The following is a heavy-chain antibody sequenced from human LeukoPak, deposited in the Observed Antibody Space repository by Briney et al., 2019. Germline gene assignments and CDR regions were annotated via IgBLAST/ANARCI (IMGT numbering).Heavy chain of an antibody. Sequence: AASVKVSCKASGYTFTSYDINWVRQATGQGLEWMGWMNPNSGNTGYAQKFQGRVTITRNTSISTAYMELSSLRSEDTAVYYCARVGSSSWFSPYYYYYYMDVWGKGTTVTVSS. CDR3: ARVGSSSWFSPYYYYYYMDV. J-gene: IGHJ6*03. CDR1: GYTFTSYD. CDR2: MNPNSGNT. D-gene: IGHD6-13*01. V-gene: IGHV1-8*03.